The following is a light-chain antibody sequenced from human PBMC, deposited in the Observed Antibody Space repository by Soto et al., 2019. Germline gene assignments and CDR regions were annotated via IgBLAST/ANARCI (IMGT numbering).Light chain of an antibody. CDR3: LQHNTYPRT. V-gene: IGKV1-17*01. Sequence: IQMTPSPSSLSASVGDRVTDTYQASQDIRKYLSWYQQKPGKVPERLIFGASSLQSGVPSRFSGRGYGTEFTLTISSLQPEDFATYYCLQHNTYPRTFGQGTKVDIK. CDR2: GAS. CDR1: QDIRKY. J-gene: IGKJ1*01.